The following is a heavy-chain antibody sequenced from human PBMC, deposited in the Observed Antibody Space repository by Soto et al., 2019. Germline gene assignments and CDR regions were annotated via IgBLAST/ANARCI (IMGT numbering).Heavy chain of an antibody. CDR2: ISAYNGNT. Sequence: QVQLVQSGAEVKKPGASVKVSCKASGYTFTSYGISWVRQAPGQGLEWMGWISAYNGNTNYAQKLQGRVTMTTDTSTITAYMELRSLRSDDTAVYYCARDRDYGDYYYYYGMDVWGQGTTVTVSS. V-gene: IGHV1-18*01. D-gene: IGHD4-17*01. J-gene: IGHJ6*02. CDR3: ARDRDYGDYYYYYGMDV. CDR1: GYTFTSYG.